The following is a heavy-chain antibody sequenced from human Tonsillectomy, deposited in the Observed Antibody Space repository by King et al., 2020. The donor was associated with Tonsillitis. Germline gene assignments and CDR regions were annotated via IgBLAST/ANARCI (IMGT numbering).Heavy chain of an antibody. CDR1: GFTFSTYG. V-gene: IGHV3-33*01. CDR3: ARDGHPNYGDY. Sequence: EQLVQSGGGVVQPGRSLRLSCAASGFTFSTYGMHWVRQAPGKGLEWVAVIWYDGSNKYYADSVKGRFTISRDNSKNTLYLQMNSLRAEDTAVYYCARDGHPNYGDYWGQGTLVIVSA. J-gene: IGHJ4*02. CDR2: IWYDGSNK.